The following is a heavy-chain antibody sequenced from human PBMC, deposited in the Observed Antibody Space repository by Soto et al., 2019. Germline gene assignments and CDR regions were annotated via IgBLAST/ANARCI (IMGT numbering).Heavy chain of an antibody. V-gene: IGHV3-23*01. CDR2: ISGSGNNT. CDR1: GFTFSSYV. J-gene: IGHJ4*02. Sequence: EVRLLESGGGLIQPGGSLRLSCAASGFTFSSYVMSWVRQAPGTGLEWVSGISGSGNNTYYADSVKGRFTISRDNSKNTLYLQMTSLRAEDTAEYYCAKDNSPYSGYNSFDYWGEGTLVTVSS. D-gene: IGHD5-12*01. CDR3: AKDNSPYSGYNSFDY.